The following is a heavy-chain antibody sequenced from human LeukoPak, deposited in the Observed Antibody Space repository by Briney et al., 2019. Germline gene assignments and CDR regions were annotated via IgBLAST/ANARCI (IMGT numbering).Heavy chain of an antibody. CDR1: GGTLSSYA. V-gene: IGHV1-69*01. Sequence: SVKVSCRASGGTLSSYAISWVRQAPGQGLEWMGGIIPIFGTANYAQKFQGRVTITADESTSTAYMELSSLRSEDTAVYYCARSFHSGYDYFDYWGQGTLVTVSS. CDR2: IIPIFGTA. J-gene: IGHJ4*02. CDR3: ARSFHSGYDYFDY. D-gene: IGHD5-12*01.